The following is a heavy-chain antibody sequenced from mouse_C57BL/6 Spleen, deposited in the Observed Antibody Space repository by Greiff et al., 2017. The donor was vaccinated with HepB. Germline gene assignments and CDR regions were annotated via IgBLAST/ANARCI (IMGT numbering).Heavy chain of an antibody. CDR1: GYAFTNYL. D-gene: IGHD2-3*01. V-gene: IGHV1-54*01. J-gene: IGHJ3*01. CDR3: EGYDGYVPFAY. CDR2: INPGSGGT. Sequence: QVHVKQSGAELVRPGTSVKVSCKASGYAFTNYLIEWVKQRPGQGLEWIGVINPGSGGTNYNEKFKGKATRTADKSSSTAYMQLSSLTSEDSAVYVCEGYDGYVPFAYWGQGTLVTVSA.